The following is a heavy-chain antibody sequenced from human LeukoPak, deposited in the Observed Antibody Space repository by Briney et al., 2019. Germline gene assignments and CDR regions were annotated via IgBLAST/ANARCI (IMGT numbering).Heavy chain of an antibody. J-gene: IGHJ4*02. CDR1: GFTFSDYY. CDR2: ISSSGSTI. CDR3: ARDWGYCSSTSCPLDY. V-gene: IGHV3-11*01. Sequence: GGSLRLSCAASGFTFSDYYMSWIRQAPGKGLEWVSYISSSGSTIYYADSVKGRFTISRDNAKNSLYLQMNSLRAEDTAVYYCARDWGYCSSTSCPLDYWGRGTLVTVSS. D-gene: IGHD2-2*01.